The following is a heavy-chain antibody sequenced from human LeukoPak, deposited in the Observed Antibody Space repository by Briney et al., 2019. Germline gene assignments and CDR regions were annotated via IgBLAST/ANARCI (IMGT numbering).Heavy chain of an antibody. CDR2: IKSKTDGETT. V-gene: IGHV3-15*01. D-gene: IGHD1-26*01. CDR3: ITDPGAWAPI. Sequence: GGSLRLSCVASGLTFTNAWMSWVRQAPGKGLEWVGRIKSKTDGETTDYAAPVKGRFTISRDDSKNTLYLQMNRLNIGDTAVYYCITDPGAWAPIWGQGTMVTVSS. CDR1: GLTFTNAW. J-gene: IGHJ3*02.